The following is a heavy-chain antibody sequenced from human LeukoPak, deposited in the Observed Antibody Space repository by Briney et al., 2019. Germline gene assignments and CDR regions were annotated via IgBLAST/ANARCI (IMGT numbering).Heavy chain of an antibody. CDR2: IYHSGST. CDR1: GGSISSSSYY. Sequence: SETLSLTCTVSGGSISSSSYYWGWLRQPPGKGLEWIGSIYHSGSTYYNPSLKSRVTISVDTSKNQFSLKLSSVTAADTAVYYCARGRRIAAAGTPFDYWGQGTLVTVSS. V-gene: IGHV4-39*07. D-gene: IGHD6-13*01. CDR3: ARGRRIAAAGTPFDY. J-gene: IGHJ4*02.